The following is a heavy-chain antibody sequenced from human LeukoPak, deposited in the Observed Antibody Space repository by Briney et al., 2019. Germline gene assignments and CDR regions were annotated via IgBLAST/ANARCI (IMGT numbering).Heavy chain of an antibody. Sequence: GGSLRLSCAASGFNFSSFVMHWVRQAPGKGLEWVAVIWYDGSNKYYADSVKGRFTISRDNSKNTLYLQMNSLRAEDTAVYYCAKDQAGGWFVDYWGQGTLVTVSS. CDR1: GFNFSSFV. D-gene: IGHD6-19*01. CDR3: AKDQAGGWFVDY. J-gene: IGHJ4*02. CDR2: IWYDGSNK. V-gene: IGHV3-33*06.